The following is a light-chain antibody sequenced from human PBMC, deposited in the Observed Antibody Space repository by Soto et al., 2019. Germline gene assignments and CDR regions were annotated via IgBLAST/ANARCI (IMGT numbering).Light chain of an antibody. Sequence: QSILTQPTSVSGAPGQRVTISCTGSRSNIGATYGVHWYRQLPGTAPKLLIYGNTNRPSGVPDRFSGSKSGTSASLAITGLQAEDEADYYCQSYDSSLSGSVFGGGTKLTVL. CDR2: GNT. V-gene: IGLV1-40*01. CDR3: QSYDSSLSGSV. CDR1: RSNIGATYG. J-gene: IGLJ2*01.